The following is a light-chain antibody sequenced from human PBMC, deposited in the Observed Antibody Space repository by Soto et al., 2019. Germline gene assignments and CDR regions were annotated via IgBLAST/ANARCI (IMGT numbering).Light chain of an antibody. CDR3: CSYAGGSPFL. CDR1: SSDVGSYNL. CDR2: EDT. Sequence: QSVLTQPASVSGSPGQSITISCTGTSSDVGSYNLVSWYQQLPGKPPKLIFYEDTKRPSGISNRFSGSKSGNTASLTISGLQAEDEADYYSCSYAGGSPFLFGGGTKLTVL. V-gene: IGLV2-23*02. J-gene: IGLJ2*01.